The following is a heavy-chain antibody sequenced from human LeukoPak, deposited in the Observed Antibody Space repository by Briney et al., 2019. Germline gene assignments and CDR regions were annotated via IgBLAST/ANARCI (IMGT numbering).Heavy chain of an antibody. D-gene: IGHD3-10*01. CDR1: GGSIGSSAYS. V-gene: IGHV3-21*01. Sequence: PSETLSLTCTVSGGSIGSSAYSWGWIRQAPGKGLEWVSSISSSTSYIYYADSVKGRFTISRDNAKNSLYLQMNSLRAEDTAVYYCARDSGWGVPLGPDYWGQGTLVTVSS. CDR2: ISSSTSYI. CDR3: ARDSGWGVPLGPDY. J-gene: IGHJ4*02.